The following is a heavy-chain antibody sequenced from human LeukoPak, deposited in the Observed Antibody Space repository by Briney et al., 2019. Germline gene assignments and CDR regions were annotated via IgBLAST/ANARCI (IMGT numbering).Heavy chain of an antibody. CDR2: INGRGDNT. J-gene: IGHJ2*01. D-gene: IGHD7-27*01. Sequence: GGSLRLSCAASGFTFDDYAMHWVRQAPGKGLEWVSLINGRGDNTYYADSAKGRFTISRDNSKNTLYLQMTSLRAEDTAVYYCANPWGSGWYFDLWGRGTLVTVSS. V-gene: IGHV3-23*01. CDR1: GFTFDDYA. CDR3: ANPWGSGWYFDL.